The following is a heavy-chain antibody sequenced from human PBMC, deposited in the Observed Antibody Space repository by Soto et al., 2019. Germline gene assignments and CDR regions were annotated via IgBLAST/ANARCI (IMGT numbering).Heavy chain of an antibody. V-gene: IGHV3-30*18. CDR3: AKDRVGYYVP. Sequence: QVQLVESGGGVVQPGRSLRLSCAASGFTFSSYGMHWVRQAPGKGLEWVAVISYDGSNKYYADSVKGRFTISRDNSKNTLYLHMNSLRAEDTAVYYCAKDRVGYYVPWGHGTLVTVSS. CDR1: GFTFSSYG. J-gene: IGHJ5*02. D-gene: IGHD2-15*01. CDR2: ISYDGSNK.